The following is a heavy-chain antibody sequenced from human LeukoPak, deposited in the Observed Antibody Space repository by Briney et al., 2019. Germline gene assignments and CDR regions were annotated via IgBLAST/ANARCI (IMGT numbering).Heavy chain of an antibody. J-gene: IGHJ6*02. Sequence: PSETLSLTCAVYGGSFSGYYWSWIRQPPGKGLEWIGEINHSGSTNYNPSLKSRVPISVDTSKNQFSLKLSSVTAADTAVYYCARARSGLYYYYYYGMDVWGQGTTVTVSS. CDR1: GGSFSGYY. CDR3: ARARSGLYYYYYYGMDV. CDR2: INHSGST. V-gene: IGHV4-34*01.